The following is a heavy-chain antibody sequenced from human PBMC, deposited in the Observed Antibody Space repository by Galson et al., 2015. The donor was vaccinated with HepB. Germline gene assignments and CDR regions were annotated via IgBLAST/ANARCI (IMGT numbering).Heavy chain of an antibody. J-gene: IGHJ3*01. CDR3: ARASLFWNNRESDAFDV. D-gene: IGHD3-3*01. CDR1: GFTFSYFY. CDR2: INLYCGIS. V-gene: IGHV1-2*06. Sequence: SVKVSCKASGFTFSYFYIRWVRQTPGHGLDWMGRINLYCGISVDAQSFQGRVAMTADTSISTAYMELTWLKFDDTALYYCARASLFWNNRESDAFDVWGPGTMVTVSS.